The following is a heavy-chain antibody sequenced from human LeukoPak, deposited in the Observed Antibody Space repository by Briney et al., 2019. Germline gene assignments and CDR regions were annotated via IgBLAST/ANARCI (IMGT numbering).Heavy chain of an antibody. J-gene: IGHJ4*02. D-gene: IGHD6-19*01. CDR3: ARDGVAGVYYFDY. CDR2: INPSGGST. Sequence: ASVKVSCKASGYTFTSYYMHWVRQAPGQGLEWMGIINPSGGSTNYAQKFQGRVTMTRDMSTSTVYMELSSLRSEETAVYYCARDGVAGVYYFDYWGQGTLVTVSS. V-gene: IGHV1-46*01. CDR1: GYTFTSYY.